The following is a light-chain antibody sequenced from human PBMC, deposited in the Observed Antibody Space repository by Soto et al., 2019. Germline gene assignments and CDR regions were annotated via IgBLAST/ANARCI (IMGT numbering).Light chain of an antibody. J-gene: IGKJ1*01. CDR1: QSVSGSF. V-gene: IGKV3-20*01. CDR2: GAS. Sequence: EIVLTQSPGTLSLSPGERATLSCRARQSVSGSFLAWYQQKSGQAPRLLIYGASSRATGIPDRFSGSGSGTDFTLTISRLEPEDFAVYYCQQYGTSPRTFGQGTKVDIK. CDR3: QQYGTSPRT.